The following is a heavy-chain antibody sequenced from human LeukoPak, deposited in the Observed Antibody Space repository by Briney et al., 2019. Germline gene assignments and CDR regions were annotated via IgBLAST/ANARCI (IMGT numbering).Heavy chain of an antibody. D-gene: IGHD2-15*01. J-gene: IGHJ4*02. CDR2: INPNTGDT. CDR1: GYTFTPYY. V-gene: IGHV1-2*02. CDR3: ASYPRYVSTPPFDY. Sequence: ASVKVSCKASGYTFTPYYMHWVRQAPGQGPEWMGWINPNTGDTKYAQKFQGRVTMTRDTTISTAYLELSRLTSDDTAVYYCASYPRYVSTPPFDYWGQGTLVTVSS.